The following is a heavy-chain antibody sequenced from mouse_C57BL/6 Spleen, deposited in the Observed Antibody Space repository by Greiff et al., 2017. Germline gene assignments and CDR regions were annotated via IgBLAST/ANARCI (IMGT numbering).Heavy chain of an antibody. CDR1: GFTFSDYY. CDR2: INSDGSST. Sequence: EVQGVASEGGLVQPGSSMKLSCTASGFTFSDYYMAWVRQVPEKGLEWVANINSDGSSTYYLDSLKSRFIIARDNAKNILYLQMSSLKSEDTATYYCARGLYGYDGDYYAMDYWGQGTSVTVSS. CDR3: ARGLYGYDGDYYAMDY. D-gene: IGHD2-2*01. J-gene: IGHJ4*01. V-gene: IGHV5-16*01.